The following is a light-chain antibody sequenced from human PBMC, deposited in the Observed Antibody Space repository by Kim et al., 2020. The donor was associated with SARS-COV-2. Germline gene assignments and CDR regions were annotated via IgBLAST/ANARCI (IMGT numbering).Light chain of an antibody. CDR2: TAS. CDR1: QSVRSNY. J-gene: IGKJ2*01. CDR3: QQYGGSYT. Sequence: SLSPGERATLSCRASQSVRSNYLAWYQQKPGQAPRLLIYTASTRATGIPDRFSGSGSGTYFTLTISRLEPEDFAVYYCQQYGGSYTFGQGTKLEI. V-gene: IGKV3-20*01.